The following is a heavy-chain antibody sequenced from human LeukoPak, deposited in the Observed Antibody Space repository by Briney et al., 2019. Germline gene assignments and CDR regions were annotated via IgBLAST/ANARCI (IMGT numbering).Heavy chain of an antibody. CDR3: ARDGGGGGSHAFDI. Sequence: SETLSLTCTVSGGSISSYYWSWIRQPPGKGLEWIGYIYYSGSTNYNPSLKSRVTISVDTSKNQFSLKLSSVTAADTAVYCCARDGGGGGSHAFDIWGQGTMVTVSS. CDR2: IYYSGST. D-gene: IGHD1-26*01. V-gene: IGHV4-59*01. J-gene: IGHJ3*02. CDR1: GGSISSYY.